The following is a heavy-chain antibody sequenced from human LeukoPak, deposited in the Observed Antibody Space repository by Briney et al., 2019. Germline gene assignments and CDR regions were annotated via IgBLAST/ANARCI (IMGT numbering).Heavy chain of an antibody. V-gene: IGHV1-69*13. CDR3: ARGKLNGYNLKS. J-gene: IGHJ4*02. D-gene: IGHD5-24*01. CDR2: IIPIFGTA. CDR1: GYTFTSYY. Sequence: SVKVSCKASGYTFTSYYMHWVRQAPGQGLEWMGGIIPIFGTANYAQKFQGRVTITADESTSTAYMELSSLRSEDTAVYYCARGKLNGYNLKSWGQGTLVTVSS.